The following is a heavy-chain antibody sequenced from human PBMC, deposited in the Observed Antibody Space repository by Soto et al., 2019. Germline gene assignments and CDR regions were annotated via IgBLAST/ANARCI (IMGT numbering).Heavy chain of an antibody. CDR3: ARDSTRGGWPFFCYFDY. V-gene: IGHV3-7*01. Sequence: GGSLRLSCAASGFTFSSYWMSWVRQAPGKGLEWVANIKQDGSEKYYVDSVKGRFTISRDNAKNSLYLQMNSLRAEDTAVYYCARDSTRGGWPFFCYFDYWGQGTLVTVSS. CDR2: IKQDGSEK. D-gene: IGHD3-3*01. J-gene: IGHJ4*02. CDR1: GFTFSSYW.